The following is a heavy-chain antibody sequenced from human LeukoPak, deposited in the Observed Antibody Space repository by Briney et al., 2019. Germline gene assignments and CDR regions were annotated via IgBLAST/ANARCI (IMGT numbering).Heavy chain of an antibody. Sequence: PGGSLRLSCAASGFTFSSYGMHWVRQAPGKGLEWVAVIWYDGSNKYYADSVKGRFTISRDNSKNTLYLQMNSLRAEDTAVYYCARDQSIREGSYYIILDYWGQGTLVTVSS. D-gene: IGHD1-26*01. V-gene: IGHV3-33*01. J-gene: IGHJ4*02. CDR2: IWYDGSNK. CDR1: GFTFSSYG. CDR3: ARDQSIREGSYYIILDY.